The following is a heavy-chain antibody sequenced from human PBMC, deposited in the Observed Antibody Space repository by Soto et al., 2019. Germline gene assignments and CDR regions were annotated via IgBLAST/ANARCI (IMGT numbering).Heavy chain of an antibody. CDR2: IYHSGST. CDR3: ARGMTTVTTIDY. Sequence: QLQLQESGSGLVKPSQTLSLTCAVSGGSISSGGSSWSWIRQPPGTGLEWIGYIYHSGSTYYNPSLKSRVTISVDRSKNQFSLKLSSVTAADTAVYYCARGMTTVTTIDYWGQGTLVTVSS. V-gene: IGHV4-30-2*01. D-gene: IGHD4-4*01. CDR1: GGSISSGGSS. J-gene: IGHJ4*02.